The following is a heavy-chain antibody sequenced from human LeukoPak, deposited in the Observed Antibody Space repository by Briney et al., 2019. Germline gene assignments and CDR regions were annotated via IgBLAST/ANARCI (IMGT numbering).Heavy chain of an antibody. CDR3: ARVRRGYPYYYYYYMDV. D-gene: IGHD3-22*01. V-gene: IGHV4-61*02. Sequence: PSETLSLTCTVSGYSISSGSYYWSWIRQPAGKGLEWIGRIYTSGSTNYNPSLKSRVTISVDTSKNQFSLKLSSVTAADTAVYYCARVRRGYPYYYYYYMDVWGKGTTVTISS. CDR1: GYSISSGSYY. CDR2: IYTSGST. J-gene: IGHJ6*03.